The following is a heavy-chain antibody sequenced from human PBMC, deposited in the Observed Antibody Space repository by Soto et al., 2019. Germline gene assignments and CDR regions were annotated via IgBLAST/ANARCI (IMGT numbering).Heavy chain of an antibody. CDR2: VHYSGTT. J-gene: IGHJ5*02. CDR1: GGSISTYH. CDR3: ARGKIIGP. Sequence: SETLSLTCAVAGGSISTYHWTWIRQPPGKGLEWIGYVHYSGTTNYNPSLKSRVTMSIDTSKNQFSLKLRSVTAADTAVYYCARGKIIGPWGQGTLVTVSS. V-gene: IGHV4-59*01. D-gene: IGHD3-3*01.